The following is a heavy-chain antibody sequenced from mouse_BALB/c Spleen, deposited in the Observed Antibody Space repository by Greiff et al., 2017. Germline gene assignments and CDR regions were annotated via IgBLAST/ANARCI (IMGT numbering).Heavy chain of an antibody. Sequence: QVQLQQPGAELVKPGAPVKLSCKASGYTFTSYWMNWVKQRPGRGLEWIGRIDPSDSETHYNQKFKDKATLTVDKSSSTAYIQLSSLTSEDSAVYYCAGTFLYAMDYWGQGTSVTVSS. CDR1: GYTFTSYW. D-gene: IGHD5-1*01. V-gene: IGHV1-69*02. CDR2: IDPSDSET. CDR3: AGTFLYAMDY. J-gene: IGHJ4*01.